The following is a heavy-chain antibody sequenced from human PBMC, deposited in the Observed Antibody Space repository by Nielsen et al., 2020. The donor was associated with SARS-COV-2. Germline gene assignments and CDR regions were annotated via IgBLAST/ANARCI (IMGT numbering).Heavy chain of an antibody. D-gene: IGHD4-17*01. J-gene: IGHJ4*02. CDR2: ISYSGETT. V-gene: IGHV3-23*01. CDR1: GFSFSNYA. CDR3: AKNRRDYGDYGDFDY. Sequence: GESLKISCAASGFSFSNYAMSWVRQAPGKGLEWVSAISYSGETTYYADSVKGRFTVSRDNSKNTLYLQMNSLRVEDTAVYYCAKNRRDYGDYGDFDYWGQGILVTVAS.